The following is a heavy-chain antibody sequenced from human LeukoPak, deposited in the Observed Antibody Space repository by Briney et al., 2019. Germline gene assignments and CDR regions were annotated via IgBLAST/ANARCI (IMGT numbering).Heavy chain of an antibody. Sequence: PSETLSLTCAVSGGSISSGGYSWSWIRQPPGTGLEWIEHIYHSGSTYYNPPLKSRVTISVDKSKNQFSLKLSSVTAADTAVYFCARAVTTDYFDYWGQGTLVTVSS. CDR3: ARAVTTDYFDY. CDR2: IYHSGST. CDR1: GGSISSGGYS. J-gene: IGHJ4*02. V-gene: IGHV4-30-2*01. D-gene: IGHD4-17*01.